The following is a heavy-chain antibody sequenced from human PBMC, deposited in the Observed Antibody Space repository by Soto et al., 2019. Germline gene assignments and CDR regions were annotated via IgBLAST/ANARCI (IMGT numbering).Heavy chain of an antibody. V-gene: IGHV4-31*03. J-gene: IGHJ6*01. D-gene: IGHD3-22*01. CDR3: ARDRGGTYSYDSSGYPGDDYYYGMYV. Sequence: SETLSLTCTVSGGSISSGGYYWSWIRQHTGKGLEWIGYIYYSGSTYYNPSLKSRVTISVDTSKNQFSLKLSSVTAADTAVYYRARDRGGTYSYDSSGYPGDDYYYGMYVCGQGTTVTVSS. CDR2: IYYSGST. CDR1: GGSISSGGYY.